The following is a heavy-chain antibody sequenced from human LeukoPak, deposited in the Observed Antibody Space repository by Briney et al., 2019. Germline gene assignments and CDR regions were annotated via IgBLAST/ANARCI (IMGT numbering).Heavy chain of an antibody. J-gene: IGHJ4*02. CDR2: ISSSSSYI. V-gene: IGHV3-21*01. CDR1: GSTFSSYS. CDR3: ARDLYSFFDY. Sequence: GGSLRLSCAASGSTFSSYSMNWVRQAPGEGREWVSSISSSSSYIYYADSVKGRFTISRDNAKNSLYLQMNSLRAEDTAVYYCARDLYSFFDYWGQGTLVTVSS. D-gene: IGHD6-13*01.